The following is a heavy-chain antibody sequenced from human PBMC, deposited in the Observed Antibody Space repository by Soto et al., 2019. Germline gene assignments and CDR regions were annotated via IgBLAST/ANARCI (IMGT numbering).Heavy chain of an antibody. Sequence: ASVKVSCKASGYFFTTYCISWVLQAPGQGLEWMGYISVKNGNTNYAQKFQGRVTLTTDTSTTTAYMELRSLTSDDTAMYYCARDLATFGPGPNEFWGQGTLVTVSS. V-gene: IGHV1-18*01. D-gene: IGHD2-8*01. CDR1: GYFFTTYC. CDR3: ARDLATFGPGPNEF. J-gene: IGHJ4*02. CDR2: ISVKNGNT.